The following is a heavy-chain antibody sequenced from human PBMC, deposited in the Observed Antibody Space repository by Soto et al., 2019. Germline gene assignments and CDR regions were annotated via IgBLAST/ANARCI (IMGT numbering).Heavy chain of an antibody. CDR2: IYYSGST. Sequence: QVQLQESGPGLVKPSETLSLTCTVSGGSISSYYWSWIRQPPGKGLEWIGYIYYSGSTNYNPSLKSRVTISVDTSKNQFSLKLISVTAADTAVYYCARINPDYYGSGSYQFDIWGQGTMVTVSS. D-gene: IGHD3-10*01. CDR3: ARINPDYYGSGSYQFDI. J-gene: IGHJ3*02. V-gene: IGHV4-59*01. CDR1: GGSISSYY.